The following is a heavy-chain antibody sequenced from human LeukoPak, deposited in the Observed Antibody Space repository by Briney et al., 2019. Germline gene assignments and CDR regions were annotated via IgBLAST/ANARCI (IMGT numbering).Heavy chain of an antibody. CDR3: AKQAGRGYDSLFDY. V-gene: IGHV3-23*01. D-gene: IGHD5-12*01. J-gene: IGHJ4*02. Sequence: PGGSLRLSCAASGFTFSSYAMSWVRQAPGKGLEWVSAISGSGGSIYYADSVKGRFTISRDHYKNTLYLQMNSLRAEDTAVYYCAKQAGRGYDSLFDYWGQGTLVTVSS. CDR2: ISGSGGSI. CDR1: GFTFSSYA.